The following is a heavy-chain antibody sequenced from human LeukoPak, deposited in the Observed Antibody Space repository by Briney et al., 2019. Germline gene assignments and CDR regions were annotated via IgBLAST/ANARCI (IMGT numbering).Heavy chain of an antibody. Sequence: GGSLRLSCAASGFTFSSYAMHWVRQAPGKGLEWVAVMSYDGSNKYYADSVKGRFTISKDNSKNTLYLQMNSLRAEDTAVYYCARLSSPYYYDSSGYSQFDYWGQGTLVTVSS. V-gene: IGHV3-30-3*01. CDR2: MSYDGSNK. J-gene: IGHJ4*02. CDR1: GFTFSSYA. CDR3: ARLSSPYYYDSSGYSQFDY. D-gene: IGHD3-22*01.